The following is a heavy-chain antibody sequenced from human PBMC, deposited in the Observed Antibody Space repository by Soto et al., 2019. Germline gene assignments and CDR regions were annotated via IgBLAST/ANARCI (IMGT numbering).Heavy chain of an antibody. V-gene: IGHV1-18*01. CDR1: GYTFTSYG. CDR2: ISTYNGNT. Sequence: ASVKVSCKASGYTFTSYGISWVRQAPGQGLEWMGWISTYNGNTNYAQKLQGRVTMTTATSTSTAYMELRGLRSEDTAVYYCARLNELVVPAATQDYWGQGTLVTVSS. J-gene: IGHJ4*02. CDR3: ARLNELVVPAATQDY. D-gene: IGHD2-2*01.